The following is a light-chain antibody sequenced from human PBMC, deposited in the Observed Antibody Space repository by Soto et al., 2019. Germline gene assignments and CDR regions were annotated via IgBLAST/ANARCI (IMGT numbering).Light chain of an antibody. CDR1: SSNIGNNY. V-gene: IGLV1-51*01. Sequence: QSVLTQPPSVSAAPGQRGTISCSGSSSNIGNNYISWYQQLPGTAPKLLIYDNNKRASGIPDRFSGSKSGTSATLGITGLQTGDEADYYCGTWDSSLSVYVFGTGTKLTVL. J-gene: IGLJ1*01. CDR2: DNN. CDR3: GTWDSSLSVYV.